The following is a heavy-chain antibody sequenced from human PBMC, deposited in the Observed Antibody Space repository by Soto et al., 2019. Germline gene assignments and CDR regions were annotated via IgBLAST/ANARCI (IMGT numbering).Heavy chain of an antibody. CDR1: GFTFSSYS. V-gene: IGHV3-48*01. D-gene: IGHD6-13*01. J-gene: IGHJ5*02. CDR2: ISSSSSTI. Sequence: PGGSLRLSCAASGFTFSSYSMNWVRPAPGKGLEWVSYISSSSSTIYYADSVKGRFTISRDNAKNSLYLQMNSLRAEDTAVYYCAGQGGSRLNWFDPWGQGTLVTVSS. CDR3: AGQGGSRLNWFDP.